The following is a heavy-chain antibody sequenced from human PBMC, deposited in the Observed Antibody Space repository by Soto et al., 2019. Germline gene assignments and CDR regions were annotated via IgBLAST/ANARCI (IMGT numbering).Heavy chain of an antibody. CDR2: ISAYNGNT. CDR1: GYTFTSYG. V-gene: IGHV1-18*01. CDR3: ARVPYYYDSPHYYGMDV. J-gene: IGHJ6*02. D-gene: IGHD3-22*01. Sequence: ASVKVSCKASGYTFTSYGISWVRQAPGQGLEWMGWISAYNGNTNYAQKLQGRVTMTTDTSTSTAYMELRSLRSDDTAVYYCARVPYYYDSPHYYGMDVWGQGTTVTVS.